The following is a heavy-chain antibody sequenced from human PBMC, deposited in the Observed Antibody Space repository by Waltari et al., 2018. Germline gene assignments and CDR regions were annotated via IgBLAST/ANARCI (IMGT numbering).Heavy chain of an antibody. CDR1: GVTFSTSA. J-gene: IGHJ4*02. CDR2: ITVGDDT. CDR3: ATPFYNWDDPLHS. V-gene: IGHV3-23*01. Sequence: EVQVLESGGDLVKAGGSLRLSCAATGVTFSTSAITWVRLAPGTGLQWVSAITVGDDTYYADSVKGRFTISRDTSKDTVYLQMNGLRADDTAVYYCATPFYNWDDPLHSWGPGTLVTVSS. D-gene: IGHD1-20*01.